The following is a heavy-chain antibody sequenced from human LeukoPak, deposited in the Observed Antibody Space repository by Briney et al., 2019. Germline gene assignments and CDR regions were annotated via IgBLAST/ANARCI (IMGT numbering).Heavy chain of an antibody. CDR3: AREPLDGYNDY. D-gene: IGHD5-24*01. V-gene: IGHV4-34*01. Sequence: SETLSLTCAVYGGSFSGYYWSWIRQPPGKGLEWIGEINHSGSTNYNPSLKSRVTISVDTSKNQFSLKLSSVTAADTAVYYCAREPLDGYNDYWGQGTQVTVSS. J-gene: IGHJ4*02. CDR2: INHSGST. CDR1: GGSFSGYY.